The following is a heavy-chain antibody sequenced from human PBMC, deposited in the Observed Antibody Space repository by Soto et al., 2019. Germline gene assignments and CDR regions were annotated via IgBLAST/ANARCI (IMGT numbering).Heavy chain of an antibody. CDR2: IYPGDSDT. Sequence: GESLKISCKGSGYSFTSYWIGWVRQMPWKGLEWMGIIYPGDSDTRYSPSFQGQVTISADKSISTACLQWSSLKASDTAMYYCARHRITMVRGGRSYGMDVWGQGTPVTVSS. V-gene: IGHV5-51*01. D-gene: IGHD3-10*01. J-gene: IGHJ6*02. CDR1: GYSFTSYW. CDR3: ARHRITMVRGGRSYGMDV.